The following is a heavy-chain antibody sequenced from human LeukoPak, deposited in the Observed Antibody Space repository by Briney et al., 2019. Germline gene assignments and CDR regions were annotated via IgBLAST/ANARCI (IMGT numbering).Heavy chain of an antibody. CDR2: IWYDGSNK. J-gene: IGHJ4*02. Sequence: PGRSLRLSRAASGFTFSSYGMHWVRQAPGKGLEWVAVIWYDGSNKYYADSVKGRFTISRDNSKNTLYLQMNSLRAEDTAVYYCARDYRGRLDYWGQGTLATVSS. CDR1: GFTFSSYG. CDR3: ARDYRGRLDY. V-gene: IGHV3-33*01. D-gene: IGHD3-10*01.